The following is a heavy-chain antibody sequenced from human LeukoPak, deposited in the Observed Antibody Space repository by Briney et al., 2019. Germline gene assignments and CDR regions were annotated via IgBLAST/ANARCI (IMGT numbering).Heavy chain of an antibody. J-gene: IGHJ6*02. CDR2: IIPTFGTA. Sequence: ASVKVSCKASGGTFSSYAISWVRQAPGQGLEWMGGIIPTFGTANYARKFQGRVTITADESTSTAYMELSSLRSEDTAVYYCARDPGGTSYDYVWGSYTLYYGMDVWGQGTTVTVSS. CDR3: ARDPGGTSYDYVWGSYTLYYGMDV. V-gene: IGHV1-69*13. CDR1: GGTFSSYA. D-gene: IGHD3-16*01.